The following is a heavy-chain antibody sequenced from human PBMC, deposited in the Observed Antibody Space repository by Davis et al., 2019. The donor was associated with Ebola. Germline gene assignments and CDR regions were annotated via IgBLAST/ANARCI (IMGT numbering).Heavy chain of an antibody. CDR2: ISAYNGNT. V-gene: IGHV1-18*01. D-gene: IGHD6-19*01. Sequence: ASVKVSCKASGYTFTSYGISWVRQAPGQGLEWMGWISAYNGNTNYAQKFQGRVTITRDTSASTAYMELSSLRSEDTAVYYCARGSSGWYLFDYWGQGTLVTVSS. J-gene: IGHJ4*02. CDR1: GYTFTSYG. CDR3: ARGSSGWYLFDY.